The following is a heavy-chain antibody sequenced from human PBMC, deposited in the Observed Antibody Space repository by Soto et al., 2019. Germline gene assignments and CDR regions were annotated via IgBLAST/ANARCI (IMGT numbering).Heavy chain of an antibody. J-gene: IGHJ4*02. D-gene: IGHD1-26*01. CDR3: ARVVSGSYLDY. V-gene: IGHV4-31*03. CDR2: IYYSGTT. CDR1: GGTITTGGHF. Sequence: QVQLQESGPGLVKASQTLSLTCTVSGGTITTGGHFWSWIRQYPGKGLEWIGYIYYSGTTHYNPSLKSRVTISIETSKNQFSLNLRSVTAEDTAVYYCARVVSGSYLDYWGQGTLVTVSS.